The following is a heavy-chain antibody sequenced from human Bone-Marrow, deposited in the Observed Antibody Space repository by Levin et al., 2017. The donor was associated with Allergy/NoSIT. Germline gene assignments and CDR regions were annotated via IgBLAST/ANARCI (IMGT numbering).Heavy chain of an antibody. CDR3: ARGRTVGATWYDY. Sequence: SCAVSGFTLSDYYMSWIRQAPGKGLEWISYIRKSGTSLSYADSVKGRFTISRDNANNSLYLQMSSLRAEDTAVYYCARGRTVGATWYDYWGQGTLVTVSS. V-gene: IGHV3-11*01. CDR1: GFTLSDYY. CDR2: IRKSGTSL. J-gene: IGHJ4*02. D-gene: IGHD1-26*01.